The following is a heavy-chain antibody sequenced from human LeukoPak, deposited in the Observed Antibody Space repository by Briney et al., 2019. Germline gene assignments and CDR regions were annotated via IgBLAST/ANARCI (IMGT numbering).Heavy chain of an antibody. V-gene: IGHV1-3*01. CDR3: ARSSITMVRGVIITPSFDY. J-gene: IGHJ4*02. Sequence: ASVKVSCKASGYTFTSYAMHWVRQAPGQRLEWMGWINAGNGNTKYSQKFQGRVTITRDTSASTAYMELSSLRSEDTAVYYCARSSITMVRGVIITPSFDYWGQGTLVTVSS. D-gene: IGHD3-10*01. CDR2: INAGNGNT. CDR1: GYTFTSYA.